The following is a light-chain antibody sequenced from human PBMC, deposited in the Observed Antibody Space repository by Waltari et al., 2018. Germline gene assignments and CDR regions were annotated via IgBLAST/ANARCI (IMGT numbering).Light chain of an antibody. J-gene: IGLJ1*01. Sequence: QSALTQPASVSGSPGQSIPIPCSGTDSDVGAYYFVSLYQQTPGKAPHLIIYEVSNRPSGISNRFSASKSGNTASLTISGLQAEDEADYYCSSYTTSSAPGVFGTGTRVTVL. CDR1: DSDVGAYYF. V-gene: IGLV2-14*01. CDR3: SSYTTSSAPGV. CDR2: EVS.